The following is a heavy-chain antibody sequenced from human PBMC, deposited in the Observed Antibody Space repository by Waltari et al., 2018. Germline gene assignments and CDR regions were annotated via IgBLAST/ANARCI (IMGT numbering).Heavy chain of an antibody. CDR2: FSVYNGNT. V-gene: IGHV1-18*01. CDR1: GYTFTNYG. CDR3: ARGVPGSWPDYYFDH. D-gene: IGHD3-10*01. J-gene: IGHJ4*02. Sequence: QVQLVQSGAEVKKPGASVKVSCKASGYTFTNYGISWVRQAPGQGLEWMGWFSVYNGNTNYAQKLQCRVTMTTDTSTSTAYMELRSLRSDDTAVYYCARGVPGSWPDYYFDHWGQGTLVTVSS.